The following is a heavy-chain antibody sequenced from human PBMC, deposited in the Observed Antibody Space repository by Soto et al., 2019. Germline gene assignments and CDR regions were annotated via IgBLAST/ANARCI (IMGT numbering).Heavy chain of an antibody. Sequence: LRLSCAASEFTFSSYAMSWVRQAPGKGLEWVSAISGSGGSTYYADSVKGRFTISRDNSKNTLYLQMNSLRAEDTAVYYCASRYSSSWYYFDYWGQGTLVTVSS. D-gene: IGHD6-13*01. CDR2: ISGSGGST. CDR3: ASRYSSSWYYFDY. V-gene: IGHV3-23*01. J-gene: IGHJ4*02. CDR1: EFTFSSYA.